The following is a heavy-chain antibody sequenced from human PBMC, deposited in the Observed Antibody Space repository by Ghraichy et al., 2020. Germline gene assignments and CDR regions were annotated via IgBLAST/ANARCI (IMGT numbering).Heavy chain of an antibody. CDR3: ARDRGIAAAGTGGEYWFDP. CDR2: IYYSGST. Sequence: LSLTCTVSGGSISSGGYYWSWIRQHPGKGLEWIGYIYYSGSTYYNPSLKSRVTISVDTSKNQFSLKLSSVTAADTAVYYCARDRGIAAAGTGGEYWFDPWGQGTLVTVSS. CDR1: GGSISSGGYY. D-gene: IGHD6-13*01. J-gene: IGHJ5*02. V-gene: IGHV4-31*03.